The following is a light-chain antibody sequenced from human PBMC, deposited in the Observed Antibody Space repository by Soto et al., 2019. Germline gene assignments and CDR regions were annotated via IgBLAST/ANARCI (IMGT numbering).Light chain of an antibody. V-gene: IGLV4-69*01. CDR2: LNSDGSH. Sequence: QPVLTQSPSASASLGASVKLTCTLSSGHSSYPIAWHQQQPEKGPRYLMKLNSDGSHRKGGGIPDRFSGSSSGAERYLTISSLQSEDEADYYCQTWGTGIQVFGGGTKLTVL. J-gene: IGLJ2*01. CDR1: SGHSSYP. CDR3: QTWGTGIQV.